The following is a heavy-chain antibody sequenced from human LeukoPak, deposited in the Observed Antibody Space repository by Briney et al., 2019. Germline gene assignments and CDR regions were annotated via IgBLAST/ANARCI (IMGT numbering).Heavy chain of an antibody. CDR3: ARDRNTDFWSGYYTNYFDY. CDR2: IKQDGSEK. Sequence: GGSLRLSCAASGFTFSSYWMSWVRQAPGKGLEWVANIKQDGSEKYYVDSLKGRFTISRDNAKNSLYLQMNSLRAEDTAVYHCARDRNTDFWSGYYTNYFDYWGQGTLVTVSS. J-gene: IGHJ4*02. D-gene: IGHD3-3*01. CDR1: GFTFSSYW. V-gene: IGHV3-7*01.